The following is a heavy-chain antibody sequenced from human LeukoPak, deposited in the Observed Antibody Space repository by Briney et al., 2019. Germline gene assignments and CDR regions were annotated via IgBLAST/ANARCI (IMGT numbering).Heavy chain of an antibody. CDR1: GFTFSSYA. CDR2: ISDNT. D-gene: IGHD6-19*01. CDR3: AKRDTSGWENWFDP. J-gene: IGHJ5*02. V-gene: IGHV3-23*01. Sequence: GGSLRLSCAASGFTFSSYAMSWVRQAPGKGPEWVSTISDNTYYADSVKGRFTIYRDNSKNTLYLQMSSPRAEDTALYFCAKRDTSGWENWFDPWGQGTLVTVSS.